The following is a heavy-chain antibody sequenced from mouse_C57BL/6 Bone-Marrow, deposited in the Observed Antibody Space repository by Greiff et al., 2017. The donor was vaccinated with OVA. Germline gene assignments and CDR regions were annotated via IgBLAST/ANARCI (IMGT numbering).Heavy chain of an antibody. D-gene: IGHD2-4*01. CDR1: GFTFSSYA. CDR3: ARGGGLRGGYAMDD. V-gene: IGHV5-4*01. CDR2: ISDGGSYT. J-gene: IGHJ4*01. Sequence: VQLVESGGGLVKPGGSLKLSCAASGFTFSSYAMSWVRQTPEKRLEWVATISDGGSYTYYPDNVKGRFTISRDNAKNNLYLQMSHLKSEDTAMYYGARGGGLRGGYAMDDWGQGTSVTVSS.